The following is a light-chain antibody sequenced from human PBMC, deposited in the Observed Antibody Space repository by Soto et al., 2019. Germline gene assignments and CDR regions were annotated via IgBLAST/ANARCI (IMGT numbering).Light chain of an antibody. V-gene: IGLV2-14*01. J-gene: IGLJ1*01. CDR3: SAYTSSSTYV. CDR2: EVS. CDR1: SSDVGGYNY. Sequence: QSALTQPASVSGSPGQSITISCTGTSSDVGGYNYVSWYQQHPGKAPKLMIYEVSNRPSGVSNLFSGSKSGNTASLTISGRQAEAEADYYCSAYTSSSTYVFVTGPKLTVL.